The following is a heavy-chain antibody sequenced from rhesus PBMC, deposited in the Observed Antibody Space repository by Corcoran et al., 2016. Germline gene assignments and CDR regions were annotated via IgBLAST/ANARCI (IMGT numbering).Heavy chain of an antibody. V-gene: IGHV4-65*01. Sequence: QVQLQESGPGLVKPSETLSLTCAVSGGSVSSSSWWSWIRQPPGIGLEWIGYFSGSSGSTYYNPYLKSLGTISTDTYKNQFSLKLSSVTAADTAVYYCARVIYGNSQEDYWGQGVLVTVSS. D-gene: IGHD4-35*01. CDR2: FSGSSGST. CDR1: GGSVSSSSW. CDR3: ARVIYGNSQEDY. J-gene: IGHJ4*01.